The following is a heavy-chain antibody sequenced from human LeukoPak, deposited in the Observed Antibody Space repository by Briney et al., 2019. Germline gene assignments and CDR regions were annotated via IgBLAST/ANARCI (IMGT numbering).Heavy chain of an antibody. Sequence: GGPLRLSCAASGFTFSSYSMNSVRQAPGKGLEWVSYISSSGSATYYADSVKGRFTISRDNAKNSLYLQLNSLRAEDTAVYYCARDKDWAFDYWGQGTLVTVSS. V-gene: IGHV3-48*01. J-gene: IGHJ4*02. CDR1: GFTFSSYS. CDR2: ISSSGSAT. CDR3: ARDKDWAFDY. D-gene: IGHD3-9*01.